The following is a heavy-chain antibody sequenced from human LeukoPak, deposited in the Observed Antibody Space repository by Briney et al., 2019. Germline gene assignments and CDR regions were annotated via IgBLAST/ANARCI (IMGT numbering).Heavy chain of an antibody. CDR3: ASLRARGLRGVYHFDY. CDR2: INHSGST. D-gene: IGHD4-17*01. Sequence: PSETLSLTCAVYGGSFSGYYWSWIRQPPGKGLEWIGEINHSGSTNYNPSLKSRVTISVDTSKNQFSLKLSSVTAADTAVYYCASLRARGLRGVYHFDYWGQGTLVTVSS. V-gene: IGHV4-34*01. CDR1: GGSFSGYY. J-gene: IGHJ4*02.